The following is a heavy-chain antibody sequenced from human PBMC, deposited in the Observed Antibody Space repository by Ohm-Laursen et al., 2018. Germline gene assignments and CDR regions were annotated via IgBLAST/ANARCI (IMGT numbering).Heavy chain of an antibody. Sequence: SLRLSCSASGFTFSSYGMHWVRQAPGKGLEWVAVIWYDGSNKYYADSVKGRFTISRDNSKNTLYLQMNSLRAEDTAVYYCARDGKWDQGYYYGMDVWGQGTTVTVSS. CDR1: GFTFSSYG. J-gene: IGHJ6*02. D-gene: IGHD1-26*01. V-gene: IGHV3-33*01. CDR2: IWYDGSNK. CDR3: ARDGKWDQGYYYGMDV.